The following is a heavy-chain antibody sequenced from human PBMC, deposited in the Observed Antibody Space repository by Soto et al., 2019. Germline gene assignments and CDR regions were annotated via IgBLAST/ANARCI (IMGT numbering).Heavy chain of an antibody. CDR1: GFTFSSYA. D-gene: IGHD3-22*01. J-gene: IGHJ4*02. Sequence: QPGGSLRLSCAASGFTFSSYAMHWVRQAPGKGLEWVAVISYDGSNKYYADSVKGRFTISRDNSKNTLYLQMNSLRAEDTAVYYCARSRRQYYDSSGQAIGDYWGQGTLVTVSS. CDR2: ISYDGSNK. V-gene: IGHV3-30-3*01. CDR3: ARSRRQYYDSSGQAIGDY.